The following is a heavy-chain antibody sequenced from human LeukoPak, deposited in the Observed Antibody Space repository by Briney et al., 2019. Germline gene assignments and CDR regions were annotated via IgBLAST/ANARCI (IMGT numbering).Heavy chain of an antibody. J-gene: IGHJ4*02. CDR1: GFTFSSYA. D-gene: IGHD3-16*01. CDR2: ISGSGGSA. CDR3: AKDPLGETLGY. Sequence: GGSLRLSCAASGFTFSSYAMSWVRQAPGKGLEWVSAISGSGGSAYYADSVKGRFTISRDNSKNTLYLQMNSLRAEDTAVYYCAKDPLGETLGYWGQGTLATVSS. V-gene: IGHV3-23*01.